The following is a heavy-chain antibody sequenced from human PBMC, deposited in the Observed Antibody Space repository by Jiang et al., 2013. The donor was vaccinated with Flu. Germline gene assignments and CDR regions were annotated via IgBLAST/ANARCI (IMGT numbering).Heavy chain of an antibody. Sequence: VQLVESGGGVVQPGRSLRLSCVASGFSFSDYSMHWVRQAPGKGLEWVSLVSYGGDNKYYADSVKGRFTISRDNSKKALFLQLDRLRPEDTAVYYCARGGRNNDPTVDRWGQGTLVTVSS. CDR3: ARGGRNNDPTVDR. J-gene: IGHJ5*02. CDR2: VSYGGDNK. CDR1: GFSFSDYS. D-gene: IGHD1/OR15-1a*01. V-gene: IGHV3-30-3*01.